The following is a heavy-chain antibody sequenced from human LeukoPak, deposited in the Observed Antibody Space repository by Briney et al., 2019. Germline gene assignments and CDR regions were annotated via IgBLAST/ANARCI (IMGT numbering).Heavy chain of an antibody. V-gene: IGHV3-23*01. Sequence: GGSLRLSCAASGFTFSNYPMGYVRQAPGKGLEWVSTVGISGSDTYYADSVKGRFTISRDNSKNTLFLQMNSLGVEDTAVYYCAKDLRGLILRYFDSWGQGILVTVSS. CDR1: GFTFSNYP. CDR3: AKDLRGLILRYFDS. J-gene: IGHJ4*02. D-gene: IGHD3-16*01. CDR2: VGISGSDT.